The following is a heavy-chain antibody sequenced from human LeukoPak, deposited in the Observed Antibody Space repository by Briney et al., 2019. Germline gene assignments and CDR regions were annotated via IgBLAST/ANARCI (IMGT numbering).Heavy chain of an antibody. Sequence: ASVRVSCKASGYTFTSYAISWVRQSPGQRLGWGGWISAYNGNTNSAQKLQGRVTMTTDTSTSTAYMELGSLRSDDTAVYYCARSQYYDFWSAYLDYFDYWGQGSLVTVSS. V-gene: IGHV1-18*01. CDR3: ARSQYYDFWSAYLDYFDY. J-gene: IGHJ4*02. CDR2: ISAYNGNT. CDR1: GYTFTSYA. D-gene: IGHD3-3*01.